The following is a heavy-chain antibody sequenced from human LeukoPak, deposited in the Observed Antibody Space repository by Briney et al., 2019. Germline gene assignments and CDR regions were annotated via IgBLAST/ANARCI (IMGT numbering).Heavy chain of an antibody. CDR3: ARDLRVGAINFDY. Sequence: GGSLRLSCAASGXTFSSYEMNWVRQAPGKGLEWVSYISSSGSTIYYADSVKGRFTISRDNAKNSLYPQMNSLRAEDTDVYYCARDLRVGAINFDYWGQGTLVTVSS. D-gene: IGHD1-26*01. CDR2: ISSSGSTI. V-gene: IGHV3-48*03. CDR1: GXTFSSYE. J-gene: IGHJ4*02.